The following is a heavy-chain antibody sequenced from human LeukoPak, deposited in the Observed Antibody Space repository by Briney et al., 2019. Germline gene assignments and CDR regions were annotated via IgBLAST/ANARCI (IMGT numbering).Heavy chain of an antibody. CDR1: GGSFSGYY. J-gene: IGHJ2*01. Sequence: PSETLSLTCAVYGGSFSGYYWSWIRQPPGKGLEWIGEINHSGSTNYNPSLKSRVTISVDTSKNQFSLKLSSVTAADTAVYYCARGRGVVPAARNWYFDLWGRGTLVTVSS. CDR3: ARGRGVVPAARNWYFDL. CDR2: INHSGST. D-gene: IGHD2-2*01. V-gene: IGHV4-34*01.